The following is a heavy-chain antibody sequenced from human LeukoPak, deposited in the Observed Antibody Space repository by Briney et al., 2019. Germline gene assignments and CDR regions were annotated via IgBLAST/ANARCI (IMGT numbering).Heavy chain of an antibody. CDR1: GGSISSYY. CDR2: IYYNGST. Sequence: PSETLSLTCTVSGGSISSYYWSWIRQPPGKGLEWIGYIYYNGSTNYNPSLKSRVTISVDTSKNQFSLKLSSVTAADTAVYYCARAKGYFDYWGQGTLVTVSS. V-gene: IGHV4-59*08. CDR3: ARAKGYFDY. J-gene: IGHJ4*02.